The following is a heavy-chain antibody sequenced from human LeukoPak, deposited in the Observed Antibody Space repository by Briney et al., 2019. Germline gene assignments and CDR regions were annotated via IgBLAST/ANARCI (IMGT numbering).Heavy chain of an antibody. Sequence: PGGSLRLSCVVSRFPFSIYEMNWVRQAPGKGLEWVSNIHSSGTVKYYSDSVKGRFSISRDNAKSSLYLQMNSLRVEDTAVYYCALLTVASDFDYWGQGALVTVS. CDR3: ALLTVASDFDY. J-gene: IGHJ4*02. V-gene: IGHV3-48*03. CDR2: IHSSGTVK. D-gene: IGHD5-12*01. CDR1: RFPFSIYE.